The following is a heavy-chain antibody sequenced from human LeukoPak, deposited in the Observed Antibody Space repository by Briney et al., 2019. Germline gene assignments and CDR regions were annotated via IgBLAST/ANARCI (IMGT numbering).Heavy chain of an antibody. D-gene: IGHD4-11*01. CDR2: IYNGGST. CDR3: TKVGTTITTFWYFDL. V-gene: IGHV3-53*05. CDR1: GFTVSSNY. J-gene: IGHJ2*01. Sequence: GGSLRLSCAASGFTVSSNYMSWVRQAPGKGLEWVSVIYNGGSTYYADSVKGRFTISRDNSKNALYLQMNSLRNEDTAIYYCTKVGTTITTFWYFDLWGRGSLVTVSS.